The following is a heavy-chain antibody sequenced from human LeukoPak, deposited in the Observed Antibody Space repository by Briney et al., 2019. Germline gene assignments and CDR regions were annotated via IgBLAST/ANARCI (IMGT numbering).Heavy chain of an antibody. J-gene: IGHJ4*02. V-gene: IGHV3-30*18. Sequence: GGSLRLSCAASGFTFSSYGMHWVRQAPGKGLEWVAVISYDGSNKYYADSVKGRFTISRDNSKNTLYLQMNSLRAEDTAVYYCAKELIRMEPPRYWGQGTLVTVSS. CDR1: GFTFSSYG. CDR3: AKELIRMEPPRY. D-gene: IGHD1-26*01. CDR2: ISYDGSNK.